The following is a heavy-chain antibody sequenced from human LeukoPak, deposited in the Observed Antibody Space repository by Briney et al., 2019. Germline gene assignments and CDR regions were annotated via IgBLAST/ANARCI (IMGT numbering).Heavy chain of an antibody. V-gene: IGHV1-18*01. CDR3: ARDLMYCDTMSCYDGDFNY. J-gene: IGHJ4*02. CDR1: GYSFINFG. D-gene: IGHD2-2*01. CDR2: ISAYNHNT. Sequence: ASVKVSCKASGYSFINFGLSWVRQAPGQGLEWMGWISAYNHNTNYAQKFQGRVTMTIDTSTTTVYMELRSLRSDDTAIYYCARDLMYCDTMSCYDGDFNYWGQGTPVTVSS.